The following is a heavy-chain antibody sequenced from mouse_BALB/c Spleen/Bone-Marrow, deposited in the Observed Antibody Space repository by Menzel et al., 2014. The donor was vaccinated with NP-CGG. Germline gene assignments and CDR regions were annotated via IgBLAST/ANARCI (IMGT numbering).Heavy chain of an antibody. J-gene: IGHJ3*01. CDR2: IDPANGNT. D-gene: IGHD1-1*01. CDR3: ARYYYGSSLFAY. Sequence: DVQLQESGAELVKPGASVKLSCTASGFNIKDTYMYWVKQRPEQGLEWIGRIDPANGNTKYDPKFQDKATITADTSSNTAYLQPSSLTSEDTAVYYCARYYYGSSLFAYWGQGTLVTVSA. CDR1: GFNIKDTY. V-gene: IGHV14-3*02.